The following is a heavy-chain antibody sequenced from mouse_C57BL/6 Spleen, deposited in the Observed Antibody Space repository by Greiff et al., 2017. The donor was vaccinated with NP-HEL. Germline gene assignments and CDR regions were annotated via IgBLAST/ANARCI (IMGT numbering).Heavy chain of an antibody. CDR1: GFSLTSYG. CDR3: ARSDYYGSSYWFAY. Sequence: QVQLQQSGPGLVAPSQSLSITCTVSGFSLTSYGVHWVRQPPGKGLEWLVVIWSDGSTTYNSALKSRLSISKDNSKSQVFLKMNSLQTDDTAMYYCARSDYYGSSYWFAYWGQGTLVTVSA. D-gene: IGHD1-1*01. CDR2: IWSDGST. J-gene: IGHJ3*01. V-gene: IGHV2-6*03.